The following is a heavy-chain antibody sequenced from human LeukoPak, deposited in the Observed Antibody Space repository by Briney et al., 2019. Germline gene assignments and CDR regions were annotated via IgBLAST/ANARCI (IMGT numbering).Heavy chain of an antibody. V-gene: IGHV4-59*11. Sequence: SETLSLTCTVSGGSISSHYWSWIRQPPGKGLEWIGYIYYSGSTNYNPSLKSRVTISVDTSKNQFSLKLSSVTAADTAVYYCARVQLGSSSWYYYYYMDVWGKGTTVTVSS. CDR1: GGSISSHY. CDR2: IYYSGST. D-gene: IGHD6-13*01. CDR3: ARVQLGSSSWYYYYYMDV. J-gene: IGHJ6*03.